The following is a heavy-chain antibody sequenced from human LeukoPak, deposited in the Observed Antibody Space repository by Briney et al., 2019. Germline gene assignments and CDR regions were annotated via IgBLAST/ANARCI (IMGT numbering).Heavy chain of an antibody. V-gene: IGHV1-46*01. CDR2: INPSGGST. Sequence: GASVKVSCKASGYTFTSYYMHWVRQAPGQGLEWMGIINPSGGSTSYAQKFQGRVTMTRDKSTSTAYMELSSLRSEDTAVYYCARDLSSGWFDYWGQGTLVTVSS. D-gene: IGHD6-19*01. J-gene: IGHJ5*01. CDR3: ARDLSSGWFDY. CDR1: GYTFTSYY.